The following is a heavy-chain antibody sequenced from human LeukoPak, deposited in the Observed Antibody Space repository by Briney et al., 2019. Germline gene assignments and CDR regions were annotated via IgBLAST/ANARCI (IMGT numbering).Heavy chain of an antibody. D-gene: IGHD3-16*02. V-gene: IGHV3-74*01. Sequence: QPGRSLRLSCAASGFTFDDYAMHWVRQAPGKGLEWVSRINSDGSSTSYADSVKGRFTISRDNAKNTLYLQMNSLRAEDTAVYYCARVGDYVWGSYPKHDAFDIWGQGTMVTVSS. CDR1: GFTFDDYA. CDR3: ARVGDYVWGSYPKHDAFDI. J-gene: IGHJ3*02. CDR2: INSDGSST.